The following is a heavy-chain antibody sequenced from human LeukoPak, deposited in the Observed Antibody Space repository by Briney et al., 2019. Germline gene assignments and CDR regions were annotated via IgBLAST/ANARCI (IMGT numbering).Heavy chain of an antibody. CDR3: ATYSSRTIDY. Sequence: SETLSLTCTVSGGSISSSSYSWGWIRQPPGKGLEWIGSIYYSGSTYYNPSLKSRVTISVDTSKNQFSLKLSSVTAAGTAVYYCATYSSRTIDYWGQGTLVTVSS. V-gene: IGHV4-39*01. J-gene: IGHJ4*02. CDR1: GGSISSSSYS. D-gene: IGHD6-13*01. CDR2: IYYSGST.